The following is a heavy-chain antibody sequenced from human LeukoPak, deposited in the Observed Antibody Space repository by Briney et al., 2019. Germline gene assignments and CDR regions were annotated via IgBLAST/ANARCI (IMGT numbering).Heavy chain of an antibody. D-gene: IGHD6-6*01. V-gene: IGHV3-23*01. Sequence: GGSLRLFCAASGFTFSSYGMHWVRQAPGKGLEWVSAISGSGGSTYYADSVKGRFTISRDNSKNTPYLQMNSLRAEDTAVYYCAKWELGEYSSSVNHFDYWGQGTLVTVSS. CDR1: GFTFSSYG. CDR2: ISGSGGST. CDR3: AKWELGEYSSSVNHFDY. J-gene: IGHJ4*02.